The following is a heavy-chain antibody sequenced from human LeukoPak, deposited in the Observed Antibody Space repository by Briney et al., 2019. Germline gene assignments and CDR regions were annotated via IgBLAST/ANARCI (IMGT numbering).Heavy chain of an antibody. V-gene: IGHV3-48*03. CDR1: GFTFSSYE. CDR2: ISSSGSAI. Sequence: PGGSLRLSCAASGFTFSSYEMNWVRQAPGKGLEWVSFISSSGSAIHYADSVRGRFTISRDNAKNSLYLQMSRLRAEDTAVYYRAREKLSFFDSSGYFDYWGQGTLVTVSS. J-gene: IGHJ4*02. D-gene: IGHD3-22*01. CDR3: AREKLSFFDSSGYFDY.